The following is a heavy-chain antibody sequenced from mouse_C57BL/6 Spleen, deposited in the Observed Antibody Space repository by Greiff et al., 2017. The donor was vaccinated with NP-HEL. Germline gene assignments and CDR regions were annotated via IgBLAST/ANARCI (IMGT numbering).Heavy chain of an antibody. CDR2: IDPANGNT. J-gene: IGHJ1*03. CDR1: GFNIKNTY. D-gene: IGHD2-2*01. Sequence: EVKLQESVAELVRPGASVKLSCTASGFNIKNTYMHWVKQRPEQGLEWIGRIDPANGNTKYAPKFQGKATITADTSSNTAYLQLSSLTSEDTAIYYCARSGGYDKREGYFDVWGTGTTVTVSS. CDR3: ARSGGYDKREGYFDV. V-gene: IGHV14-3*01.